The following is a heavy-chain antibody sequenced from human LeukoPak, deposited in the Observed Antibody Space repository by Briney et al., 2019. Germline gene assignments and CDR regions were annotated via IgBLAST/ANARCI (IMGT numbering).Heavy chain of an antibody. V-gene: IGHV3-21*06. D-gene: IGHD6-13*01. CDR2: ISSNSRYI. CDR3: ARVAEAAAFDS. CDR1: GFTFSTYS. J-gene: IGHJ4*02. Sequence: GGSLRLSCAASGFTFSTYSMNWVRQAPGEGLEWVSSISSNSRYIYYADSMRGRFTISRDNAKNSLYLQMNSLKPEDTAVYYCARVAEAAAFDSWGQGTLVTVSS.